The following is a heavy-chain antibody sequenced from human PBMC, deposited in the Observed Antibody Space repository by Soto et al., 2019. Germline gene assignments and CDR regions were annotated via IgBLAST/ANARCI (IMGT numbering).Heavy chain of an antibody. J-gene: IGHJ2*01. D-gene: IGHD4-17*01. V-gene: IGHV3-33*01. CDR3: ARAPTTVTTFGWYFDL. CDR1: GFTFSSYG. Sequence: QVQLVESGGGVVQPGRSLRLSCAASGFTFSSYGMHWVRQAPGKGLEWVAVIWYDGSNKYYADSVKGRFTISRDNSKYTLYLQMNSLRAEDTAVYYCARAPTTVTTFGWYFDLWGRGTLVTVSS. CDR2: IWYDGSNK.